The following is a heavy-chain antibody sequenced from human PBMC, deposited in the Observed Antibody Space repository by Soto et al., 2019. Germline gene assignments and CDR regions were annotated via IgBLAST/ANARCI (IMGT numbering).Heavy chain of an antibody. D-gene: IGHD6-19*01. CDR3: ARTFSSGWYDDY. CDR2: IIPLSGTA. Sequence: QVQLVQSGAEVKKPGSSVKVSCKASGGTFSNYAISWVRQAPGQGLEWMGGIIPLSGTANYAQKFQGRVTITADESTSTAYMELSSLRSEDTAVYYCARTFSSGWYDDYWGQGTLVTVSS. J-gene: IGHJ4*02. CDR1: GGTFSNYA. V-gene: IGHV1-69*01.